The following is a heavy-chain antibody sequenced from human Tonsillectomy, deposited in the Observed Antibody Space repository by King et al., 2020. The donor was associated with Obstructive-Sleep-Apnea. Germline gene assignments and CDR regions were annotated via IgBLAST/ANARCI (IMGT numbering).Heavy chain of an antibody. D-gene: IGHD1-26*01. CDR1: GFTYGDFG. V-gene: IGHV3-49*01. CDR2: MRDKANGGTI. Sequence: VQLVESGGGLVQPGRSLRLSCTASGFTYGDFGMSWFRQASGKGLEWVGFMRDKANGGTIEYTASVRGRFTISGDDSTTIAYLQMDSLKTEDTAVYYCARRGRYSRGSYDYWGRGTQVTVSS. CDR3: ARRGRYSRGSYDY. J-gene: IGHJ4*02.